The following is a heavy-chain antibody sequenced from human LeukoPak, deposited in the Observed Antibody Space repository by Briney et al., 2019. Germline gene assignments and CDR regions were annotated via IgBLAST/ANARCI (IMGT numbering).Heavy chain of an antibody. Sequence: ASVKVSCKASGYTFTGYYMHWLRQAPGQGLEWMGWINPNSDGTHYAQKFQGRVTMTRDTSISTAYMELSRLRSVDTAVYYCARALAGPFDYWGQGTLVTVSS. CDR1: GYTFTGYY. CDR2: INPNSDGT. J-gene: IGHJ4*02. CDR3: ARALAGPFDY. D-gene: IGHD3-16*01. V-gene: IGHV1-2*02.